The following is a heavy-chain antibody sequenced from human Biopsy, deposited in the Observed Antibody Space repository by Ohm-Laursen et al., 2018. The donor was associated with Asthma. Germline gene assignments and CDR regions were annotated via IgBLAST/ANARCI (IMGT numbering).Heavy chain of an antibody. V-gene: IGHV4-31*03. CDR3: ARAQDYYGSRGYYRSFDY. J-gene: IGHJ4*02. Sequence: TLSLTCTVSYGCITSVGYYWTSTRQHPGKGLEWIGIIYYSWSTYSQPSLKSRVRISIDTSKNQFSLKLSSVTAADTAVYYFARAQDYYGSRGYYRSFDYWGQGTLVTVSS. D-gene: IGHD3-22*01. CDR2: IYYSWST. CDR1: YGCITSVGYY.